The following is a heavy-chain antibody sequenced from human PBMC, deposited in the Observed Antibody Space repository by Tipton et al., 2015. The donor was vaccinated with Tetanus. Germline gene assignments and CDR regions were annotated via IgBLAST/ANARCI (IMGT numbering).Heavy chain of an antibody. D-gene: IGHD2-21*01. V-gene: IGHV4-59*01. J-gene: IGHJ6*02. CDR3: ARLTGHSMDVVDYYYSGMDV. CDR2: IYYTGST. Sequence: TLPLTCTVSGGSMNSYYWSWIRQPPGKGLEWIGYIYYTGSTNYNPSLKSGVTISLDTSKNQFSLKLTSVSAADTAVYYCARLTGHSMDVVDYYYSGMDVWGQGTKVTVSS. CDR1: GGSMNSYY.